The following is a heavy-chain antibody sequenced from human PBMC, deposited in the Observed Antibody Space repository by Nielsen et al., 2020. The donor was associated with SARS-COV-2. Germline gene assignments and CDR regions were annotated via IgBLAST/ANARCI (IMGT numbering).Heavy chain of an antibody. J-gene: IGHJ6*02. CDR3: ARDVLLWFGESPRGMDV. D-gene: IGHD3-10*01. Sequence: ASVKVSCKASGGTFSSYAISWVRQAPGQGLEWMGWISAYNGNTNYAQKLQGRVTMTTDTSTSTAYMELRSLRSDDTAVYYCARDVLLWFGESPRGMDVWGQGTTVTVSS. V-gene: IGHV1-18*01. CDR1: GGTFSSYA. CDR2: ISAYNGNT.